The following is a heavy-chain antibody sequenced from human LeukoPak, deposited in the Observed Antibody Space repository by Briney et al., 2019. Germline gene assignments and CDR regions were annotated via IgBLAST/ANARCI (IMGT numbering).Heavy chain of an antibody. CDR1: GYTFSSYG. V-gene: IGHV1-18*01. Sequence: ASVKVSCKSSGYTFSSYGISWVRQAPGQGLEWMGWISGHSGNTNYAQKFQGRVTVTTDTSTTTAYMELRSLRFDDTAIYYCARDWEIGLFGYFDYWGQGTLVTVSS. D-gene: IGHD1-26*01. J-gene: IGHJ4*02. CDR2: ISGHSGNT. CDR3: ARDWEIGLFGYFDY.